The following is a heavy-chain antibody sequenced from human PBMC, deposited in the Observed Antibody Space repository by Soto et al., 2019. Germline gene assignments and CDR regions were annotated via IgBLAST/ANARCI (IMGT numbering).Heavy chain of an antibody. D-gene: IGHD2-2*01. CDR3: TTDIVVVPAAHGPDAFDI. J-gene: IGHJ3*02. CDR1: GFTFSNAW. V-gene: IGHV3-15*01. CDR2: IKSKTDGGTT. Sequence: EVQLVESGGGLVKPGGSLRLSCAASGFTFSNAWMSWVRQAPGKGLEWVGRIKSKTDGGTTDYAAPVKGRFTISRDDSKNTLYLQMNRLKTEDTAVYYCTTDIVVVPAAHGPDAFDIWGQGTMVTVSS.